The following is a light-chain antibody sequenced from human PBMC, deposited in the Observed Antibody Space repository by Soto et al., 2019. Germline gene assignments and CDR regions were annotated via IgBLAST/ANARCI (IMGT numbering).Light chain of an antibody. CDR1: QSVSSSY. J-gene: IGKJ1*01. V-gene: IGKV3-20*01. Sequence: EIVLTQSPGTLSLSPGERATLSCRASQSVSSSYLAWYQQKPGQAPRLLIYGASSRATGIPDRFSGSRSGTDFTLTISRLEPEDFAVYYWQQYGSSRTFGQGTKVEIK. CDR3: QQYGSSRT. CDR2: GAS.